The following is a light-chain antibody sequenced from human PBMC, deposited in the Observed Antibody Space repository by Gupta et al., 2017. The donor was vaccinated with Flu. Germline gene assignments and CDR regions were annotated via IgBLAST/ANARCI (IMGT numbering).Light chain of an antibody. J-gene: IGLJ3*02. CDR3: AVWDDSLSGHVV. V-gene: IGLV1-47*01. CDR1: SSNIGRYF. CDR2: KNS. Sequence: SSNIGRYFVSWYQVRPGTGPRLLIYKNSKRPSGVPDRFSGSKSGTSASLAVSGLRAEDQADYYCAVWDDSLSGHVVFGGGTKSTVL.